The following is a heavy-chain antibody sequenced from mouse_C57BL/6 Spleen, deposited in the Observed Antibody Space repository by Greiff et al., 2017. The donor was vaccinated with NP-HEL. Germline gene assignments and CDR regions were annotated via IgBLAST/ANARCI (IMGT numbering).Heavy chain of an antibody. CDR1: GFTFTDYY. Sequence: EVNVVESGGGLVQPGGSLSLSCAASGFTFTDYYMSWVRQPPGKALEWLGFIRNKANGYTTEYSASVKGRFTISRDNSQSILYLRMNALKAEVSSTYYGAKPSREGYFDVWGTGTTVTVSS. J-gene: IGHJ1*03. CDR2: IRNKANGYTT. CDR3: AKPSREGYFDV. V-gene: IGHV7-3*01.